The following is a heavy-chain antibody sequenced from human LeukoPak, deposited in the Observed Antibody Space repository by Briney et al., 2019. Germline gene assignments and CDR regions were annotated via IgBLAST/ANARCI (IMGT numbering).Heavy chain of an antibody. D-gene: IGHD6-19*01. CDR1: GFTFSSYA. J-gene: IGHJ4*02. CDR3: AGGSEQWMETGY. CDR2: ISGSGGST. V-gene: IGHV3-23*01. Sequence: SGGSLRLSCAASGFTFSSYATSWVRQAPGKGLEWVSAISGSGGSTYYADSVKGRFTISRDNAKNSLYLQMNSLRAEDTAVYYCAGGSEQWMETGYWGQGTLVTVSS.